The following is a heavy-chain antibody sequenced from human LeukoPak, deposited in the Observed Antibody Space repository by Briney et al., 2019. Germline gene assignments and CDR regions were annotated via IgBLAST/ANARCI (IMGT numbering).Heavy chain of an antibody. CDR3: ARWSGSYDWYFDL. CDR2: INPSGGST. D-gene: IGHD1-26*01. J-gene: IGHJ2*01. V-gene: IGHV1-46*01. CDR1: GYTFTSYY. Sequence: ASVKVSCKASGYTFTSYYMHWVRQAPGQGLEWMGIINPSGGSTSYAQRFQGRVTITRDTSASTAYMELSSLRSEDTAVYYCARWSGSYDWYFDLWGRGTLVTVSS.